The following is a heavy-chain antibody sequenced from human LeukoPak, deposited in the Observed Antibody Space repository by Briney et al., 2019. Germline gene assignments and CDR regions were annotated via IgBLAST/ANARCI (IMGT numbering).Heavy chain of an antibody. J-gene: IGHJ4*02. V-gene: IGHV1-69*05. D-gene: IGHD3-22*01. CDR1: GGTFSSYA. CDR2: IIPIFGTA. Sequence: ASVKVSCKASGGTFSSYAISWVRQAPGQGLEWMGRIIPIFGTANYAQKFQGRVTITTDESTSTAYMELSSLRSEDTAVYYCASGYYDSSGYPFDYWGQGTLVTVSS. CDR3: ASGYYDSSGYPFDY.